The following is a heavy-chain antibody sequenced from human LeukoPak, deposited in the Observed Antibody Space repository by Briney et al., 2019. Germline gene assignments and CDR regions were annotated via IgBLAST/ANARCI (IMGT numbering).Heavy chain of an antibody. Sequence: ASVKVSCKASGYTFTSYGISWVRQAPGQGLEWMGWISAYNGNTNYAQKLQGRVTMTTDTSTSTAYMELRGLRSDDTAVYYCARVGGLRFLEWLLYEIHNFDYWGQGTLVTVSS. CDR3: ARVGGLRFLEWLLYEIHNFDY. J-gene: IGHJ4*02. CDR2: ISAYNGNT. V-gene: IGHV1-18*01. D-gene: IGHD3-3*01. CDR1: GYTFTSYG.